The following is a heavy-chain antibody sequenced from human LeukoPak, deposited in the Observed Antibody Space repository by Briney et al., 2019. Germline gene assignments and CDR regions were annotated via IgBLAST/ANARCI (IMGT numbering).Heavy chain of an antibody. Sequence: SETLSLTCTVSGGSVSAYYWNWIRQPPGKGLEWIGYVYYNRSTNYNPSLKSRVTISVDTSENQFYLSLTSVTAADTAVYYCARGGRATTVSTVWGQGSLVTVSS. CDR1: GGSVSAYY. D-gene: IGHD4-17*01. CDR2: VYYNRST. CDR3: ARGGRATTVSTV. J-gene: IGHJ4*02. V-gene: IGHV4-59*02.